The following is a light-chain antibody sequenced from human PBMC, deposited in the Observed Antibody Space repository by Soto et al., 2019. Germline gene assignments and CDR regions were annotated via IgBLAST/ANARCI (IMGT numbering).Light chain of an antibody. CDR3: QQSYSTPRT. CDR2: SAS. J-gene: IGKJ1*01. V-gene: IGKV1-39*01. CDR1: QSIDSL. Sequence: DTQMTQSPSSLSAFVGDRVTIACRASQSIDSLLNWYQQKPGKAPKLLIYSASSLQSGVPSRFSGSGSGTDFTLTISSLQPEDFATYYCQQSYSTPRTFGQGTKVEIK.